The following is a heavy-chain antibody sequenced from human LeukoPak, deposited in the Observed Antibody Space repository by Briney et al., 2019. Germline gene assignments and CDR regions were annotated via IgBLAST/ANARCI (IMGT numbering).Heavy chain of an antibody. J-gene: IGHJ3*02. CDR2: INAGNGNT. CDR3: ARDWPSLSAFDI. Sequence: ASVKVSCKASGYTFTGYAMHWVRQAPGQRLEWMGWINAGNGNTKYSQKFQGRVTITRDTSASTAYMELSSLRSEDTAVYYCARDWPSLSAFDIWGQGTMVTVSS. D-gene: IGHD3-16*01. V-gene: IGHV1-3*01. CDR1: GYTFTGYA.